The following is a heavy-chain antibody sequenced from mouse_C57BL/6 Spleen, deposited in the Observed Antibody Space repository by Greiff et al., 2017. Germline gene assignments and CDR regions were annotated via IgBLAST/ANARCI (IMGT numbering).Heavy chain of an antibody. V-gene: IGHV1-55*01. CDR2: IYPGSGST. CDR3: ARGSLQYCAMDY. J-gene: IGHJ4*01. Sequence: QVQLQQPGAELVKPGASVKMSCKASGYTFTSYWITWVKQRPGQGLEWIGDIYPGSGSTNYNEKFKSKATLTVDTSSSTAYMQLSSLTSEDSAVYDCARGSLQYCAMDYWGQGTSVTVSS. CDR1: GYTFTSYW.